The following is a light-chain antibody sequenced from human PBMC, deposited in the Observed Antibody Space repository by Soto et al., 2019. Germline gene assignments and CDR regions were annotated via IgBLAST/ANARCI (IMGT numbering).Light chain of an antibody. CDR2: EVT. CDR1: SSDVGGSYSY. J-gene: IGLJ1*01. CDR3: CSYAGSSNYV. V-gene: IGLV2-8*01. Sequence: QSVLTQPPSASGSPGQSVTISCTGTSSDVGGSYSYVSWYQQHPDKAPKLLISEVTKRPSGVPDRFSGSRSGNTASLTISGLQAEDEADYYCCSYAGSSNYVFGTGTKVTVL.